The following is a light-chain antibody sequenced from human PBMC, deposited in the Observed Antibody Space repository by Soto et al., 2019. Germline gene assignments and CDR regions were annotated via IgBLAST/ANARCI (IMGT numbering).Light chain of an antibody. CDR3: QQYGNYRT. Sequence: EIVLTQSPGTLSLSPGERATLSCRASQGFSSNYLAWYQQKPDQAPRLLIYCASTRASGIPERFSGSGSGPDFNLTISRKEGEECAVYYCQQYGNYRTFGQGTKVEIK. J-gene: IGKJ1*01. CDR2: CAS. V-gene: IGKV3-20*01. CDR1: QGFSSNY.